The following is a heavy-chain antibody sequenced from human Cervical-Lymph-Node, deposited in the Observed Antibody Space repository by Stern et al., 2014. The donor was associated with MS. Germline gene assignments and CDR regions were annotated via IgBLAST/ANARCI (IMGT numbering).Heavy chain of an antibody. CDR1: GFTFSNFW. CDR2: LKTDGSEK. D-gene: IGHD1-7*01. Sequence: VQLVESGGGLVQPGESLRLSCAVSGFTFSNFWMTWVRQAPGKGLEWVASLKTDGSEKSYVASAKGRFTISRDTPKNSLYQQMNSRRAEDTAVDYCARAVRELGTWGQGTLVTVSS. J-gene: IGHJ5*02. V-gene: IGHV3-7*01. CDR3: ARAVRELGT.